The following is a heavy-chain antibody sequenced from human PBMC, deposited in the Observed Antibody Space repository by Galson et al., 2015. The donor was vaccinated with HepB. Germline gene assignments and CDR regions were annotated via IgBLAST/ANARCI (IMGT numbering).Heavy chain of an antibody. V-gene: IGHV4-39*01. CDR3: ARFGRTTVTLKYFDL. D-gene: IGHD4-17*01. J-gene: IGHJ2*01. CDR1: GGSIISSNYY. CDR2: IYYLGST. Sequence: SETLSLTCTVSGGSIISSNYYWGWIRQSPGKGLEWIGSIYYLGSTYYNPSLKSRVTISVDTSKNQFSLRLSSVTAADTAVYYCARFGRTTVTLKYFDLWGRGTLVTVSS.